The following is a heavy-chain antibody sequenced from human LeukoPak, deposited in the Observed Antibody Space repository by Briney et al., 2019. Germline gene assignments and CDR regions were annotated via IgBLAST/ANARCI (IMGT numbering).Heavy chain of an antibody. CDR1: GYTFTSYA. Sequence: ASVTVSCKASGYTFTSYAMHWVRQAPGQRLEWMGWTNVANDYTESSQKFQDRFIITSDPSATTVYMELSSLRSEDTAVYYCARDDFSTYAGLNYFDYWGQGSLVTVSS. CDR2: TNVANDYT. J-gene: IGHJ4*02. D-gene: IGHD4-11*01. V-gene: IGHV1-3*01. CDR3: ARDDFSTYAGLNYFDY.